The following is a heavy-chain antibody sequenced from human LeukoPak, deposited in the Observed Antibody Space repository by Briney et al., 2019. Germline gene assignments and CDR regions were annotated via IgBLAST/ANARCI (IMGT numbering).Heavy chain of an antibody. CDR1: GFTFGDYA. CDR2: IRSKAYGGTT. V-gene: IGHV3-49*03. J-gene: IGHJ4*02. CDR3: QVQQLVTDFDY. D-gene: IGHD6-13*01. Sequence: GRSLRLSCTASGFTFGDYAMSWFRQAPGKGLEWVGFIRSKAYGGTTEYAASVKGRFTISRDDSKSIAYLQMNSLKTEDTAVYYCQVQQLVTDFDYWGQGTLVTVSS.